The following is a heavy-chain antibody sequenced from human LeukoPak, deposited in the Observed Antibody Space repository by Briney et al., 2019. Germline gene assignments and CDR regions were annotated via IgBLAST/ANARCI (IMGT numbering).Heavy chain of an antibody. CDR1: GGSISSYY. CDR3: ARDPSLYGDAYYYGMDV. J-gene: IGHJ6*02. Sequence: SETLSLTCTVSGGSISSYYWSWIRQPPGKGLEWIGYIYYSGSTNYNPSLKSRVTISVDTSKNQFSLKLSSVTAADTAVYYCARDPSLYGDAYYYGMDVWGQGTTVTVSS. CDR2: IYYSGST. V-gene: IGHV4-59*01. D-gene: IGHD4-17*01.